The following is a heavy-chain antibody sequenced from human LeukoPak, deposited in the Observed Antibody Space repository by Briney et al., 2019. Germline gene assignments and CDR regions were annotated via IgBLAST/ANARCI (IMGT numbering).Heavy chain of an antibody. CDR1: GFSLRTSGMC. D-gene: IGHD5/OR15-5a*01. J-gene: IGHJ5*02. CDR3: VRTRPVSGWFDP. Sequence: GSGPTLVNPTQTLTLTCTFSGFSLRTSGMCVSWIRQPPGKALEWLARIDWDNDKYCTTSLKTRLTISKDTSKNQVVLTMTNMDPVDTATYYCVRTRPVSGWFDPWGQGTLVTVSS. CDR2: IDWDNDK. V-gene: IGHV2-70*11.